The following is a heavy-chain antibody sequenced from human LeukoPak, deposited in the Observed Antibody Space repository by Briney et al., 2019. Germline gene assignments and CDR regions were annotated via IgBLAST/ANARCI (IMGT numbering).Heavy chain of an antibody. J-gene: IGHJ4*02. D-gene: IGHD4-17*01. CDR3: AKPLGTTGDY. Sequence: GGSLRLSCAASGFTFSSYGMSWVRQAPGKGLEWVSAISGSGGSTYYADSVKGRFTISRDNSKNTLFLQMNSLRADDTAVYYCAKPLGTTGDYWGQGTLVTVSS. CDR2: ISGSGGST. CDR1: GFTFSSYG. V-gene: IGHV3-23*01.